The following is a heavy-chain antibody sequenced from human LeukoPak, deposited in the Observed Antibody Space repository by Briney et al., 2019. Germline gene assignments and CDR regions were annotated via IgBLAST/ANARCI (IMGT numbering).Heavy chain of an antibody. Sequence: SETLSLTCTVSGGSISSSSYYWGWIRQPPGKGLEWIGNIYYSGSTYYNPSLKSRVTISVDTSKNQFSLKLSSVTAADTAVYYCARGAPDLEIDYWGQGTLVTVSS. J-gene: IGHJ4*02. CDR2: IYYSGST. CDR3: ARGAPDLEIDY. D-gene: IGHD1-1*01. CDR1: GGSISSSSYY. V-gene: IGHV4-39*07.